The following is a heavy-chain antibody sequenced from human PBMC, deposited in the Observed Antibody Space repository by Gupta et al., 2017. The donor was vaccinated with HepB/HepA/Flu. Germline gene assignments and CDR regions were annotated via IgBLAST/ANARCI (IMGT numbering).Heavy chain of an antibody. Sequence: TGKGLEYVSAISSNGGSTYYANSVKGRFTISRDNSKNTLYLQMGSLRAEDMAVYYCARGAEVMVRGVIITEGPSDYWGQGTLVTVSS. V-gene: IGHV3-64*01. CDR3: ARGAEVMVRGVIITEGPSDY. D-gene: IGHD3-10*01. J-gene: IGHJ4*02. CDR2: ISSNGGST.